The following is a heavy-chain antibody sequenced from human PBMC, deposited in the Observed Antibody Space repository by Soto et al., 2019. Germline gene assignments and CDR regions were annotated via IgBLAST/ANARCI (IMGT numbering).Heavy chain of an antibody. V-gene: IGHV1-69*01. CDR3: ARSQGGSTSLDIYYYYYYGMDV. CDR1: GVTFSSYA. D-gene: IGHD2-2*01. J-gene: IGHJ6*02. CDR2: IITIFGTA. Sequence: QVQLVQSGAEVKKPGSSVKVSCKAPGVTFSSYAISWVRQAPGQGLEWLGGIITIFGTANYAQKFQGRVTITADESTSTGYMELSSLRSEDTAVYYCARSQGGSTSLDIYYYYYYGMDVWGQGTTVTVSS.